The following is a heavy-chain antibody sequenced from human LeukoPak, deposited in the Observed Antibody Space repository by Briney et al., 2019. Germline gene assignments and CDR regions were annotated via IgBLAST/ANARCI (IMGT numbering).Heavy chain of an antibody. D-gene: IGHD1-26*01. V-gene: IGHV3-30*02. Sequence: GGSLRLSCVVSGFTFVSHGMHWVRQAPGKGLEWVAFIRYDGSHQYYADSVKGRFTISRDNSKNTLYLQMNSLRAEDTAVYYCAKGDTTWELPHDYWGQGTLVTVSS. CDR2: IRYDGSHQ. J-gene: IGHJ4*02. CDR1: GFTFVSHG. CDR3: AKGDTTWELPHDY.